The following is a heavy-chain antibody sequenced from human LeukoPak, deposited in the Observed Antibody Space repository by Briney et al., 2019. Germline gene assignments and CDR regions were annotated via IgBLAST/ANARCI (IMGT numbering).Heavy chain of an antibody. J-gene: IGHJ4*02. CDR2: INHSGST. Sequence: SETLSLTCAVYGGSSSGYYWSWIRQPPGKGLEWIGEINHSGSTNYNPSLKSRVTISVDTSKNQFSLKLSSVTAADTAVYYCARTALGFDYWGQGTLVTVSS. CDR3: ARTALGFDY. CDR1: GGSSSGYY. V-gene: IGHV4-34*01. D-gene: IGHD1-26*01.